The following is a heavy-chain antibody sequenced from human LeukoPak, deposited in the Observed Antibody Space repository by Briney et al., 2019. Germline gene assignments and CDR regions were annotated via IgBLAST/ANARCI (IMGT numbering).Heavy chain of an antibody. Sequence: PAGGSLRLSCAASGFTFSSYEMNWVRQAPGKGLEWVSYISSSGSSIYYADSVKGRFTISRDNAKNSLYLQMNRLRAEDTAVYYCARVAVAGIFLDYWGQGTLVTVSS. CDR3: ARVAVAGIFLDY. V-gene: IGHV3-48*03. D-gene: IGHD6-19*01. J-gene: IGHJ4*02. CDR1: GFTFSSYE. CDR2: ISSSGSSI.